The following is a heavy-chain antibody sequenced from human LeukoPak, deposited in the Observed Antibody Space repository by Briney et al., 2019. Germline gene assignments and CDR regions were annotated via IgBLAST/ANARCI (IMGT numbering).Heavy chain of an antibody. V-gene: IGHV3-13*01. CDR1: GFTFSSYD. CDR3: ARGSPRLNYYDSSGANDAFDI. D-gene: IGHD3-22*01. J-gene: IGHJ3*02. CDR2: IGTAGDT. Sequence: GGSLRLSCAASGFTFSSYDMHWVRQAKGKGLEWVSAIGTAGDTYYPGSVKGRFTISRENAKNSLYLQMNSLRAGDTAVYYCARGSPRLNYYDSSGANDAFDIWGQGTMVTVSS.